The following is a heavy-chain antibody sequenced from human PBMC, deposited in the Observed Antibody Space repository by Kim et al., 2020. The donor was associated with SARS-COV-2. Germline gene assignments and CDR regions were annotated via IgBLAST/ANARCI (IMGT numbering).Heavy chain of an antibody. Sequence: GESLKISCKGSGYSFTSYWISWVAQMPGKGLGGMGRIDPRDSYTNYSPPFQGPVTIPPDKSISPAYLQWSSLKASDTAMYYCARHRGIPYGMDVWGQGTTVTVSS. V-gene: IGHV5-10-1*01. CDR1: GYSFTSYW. J-gene: IGHJ6*02. CDR2: IDPRDSYT. D-gene: IGHD2-21*01. CDR3: ARHRGIPYGMDV.